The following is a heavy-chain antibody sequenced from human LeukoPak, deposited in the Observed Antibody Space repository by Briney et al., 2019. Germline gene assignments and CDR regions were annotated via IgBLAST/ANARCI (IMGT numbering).Heavy chain of an antibody. CDR3: GRLAHNAWYAIDF. CDR1: GFIFDHYY. V-gene: IGHV3-11*04. D-gene: IGHD6-13*01. CDR2: ISFSTTTM. Sequence: GGSLRLSCEASGFIFDHYYMSWIRQAPGKGLEWISFISFSTTTMYYAASVRGRFTISRDNPKNSLYLQTNNLKAEDTAVYYCGRLAHNAWYAIDFWGQGALVTVSS. J-gene: IGHJ4*02.